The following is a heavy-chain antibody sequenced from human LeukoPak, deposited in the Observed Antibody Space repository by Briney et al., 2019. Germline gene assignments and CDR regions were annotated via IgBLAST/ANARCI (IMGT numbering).Heavy chain of an antibody. Sequence: GGSLRLSCAASGFTFSSYWMHWVRQAPGKGLVWVSRINSDGSSTSYADSVKGRFTISRDNAKNTLYLQMNSLRAEDTAVYYCARAARCSSTSCNYFDYWGQGTLVTVSS. D-gene: IGHD2-2*01. CDR2: INSDGSST. J-gene: IGHJ4*02. CDR1: GFTFSSYW. V-gene: IGHV3-74*01. CDR3: ARAARCSSTSCNYFDY.